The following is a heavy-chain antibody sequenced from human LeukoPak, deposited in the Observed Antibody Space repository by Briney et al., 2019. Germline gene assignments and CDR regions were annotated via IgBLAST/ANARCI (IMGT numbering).Heavy chain of an antibody. D-gene: IGHD3-22*01. CDR2: INAGNGNT. CDR3: ARDEGRDSSGYYYVEPQDY. V-gene: IGHV1-3*03. J-gene: IGHJ4*02. Sequence: ASVKVSCKASGYTFTSYAMHWVRQAPGQRLEWMGWINAGNGNTKYSQEFQGRVTITRDTSASTAYMELSSLRSEDMAVYYCARDEGRDSSGYYYVEPQDYWGQGTLVTVSS. CDR1: GYTFTSYA.